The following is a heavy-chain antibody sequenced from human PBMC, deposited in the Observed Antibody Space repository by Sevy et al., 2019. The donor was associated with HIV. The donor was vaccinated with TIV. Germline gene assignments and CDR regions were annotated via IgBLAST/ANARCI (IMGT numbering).Heavy chain of an antibody. D-gene: IGHD1-26*01. V-gene: IGHV3-21*06. CDR2: ISGSHSFI. Sequence: GESLKISCAASGFTFSSYSLTWVRQAPGKGLEWVSSISGSHSFIYYADSVKGRFTISRDNSKNSVYLQMDSLRAEDTALYFCARDVGGSYYIFGRLDSWGQGSLVTVSS. J-gene: IGHJ4*02. CDR1: GFTFSSYS. CDR3: ARDVGGSYYIFGRLDS.